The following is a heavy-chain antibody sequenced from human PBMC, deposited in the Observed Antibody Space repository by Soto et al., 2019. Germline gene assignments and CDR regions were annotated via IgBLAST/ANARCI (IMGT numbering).Heavy chain of an antibody. CDR1: GFTFSSYA. V-gene: IGHV3-23*01. CDR2: ISGSGGST. Sequence: GGSLRLSCAASGFTFSSYAMSWVRQAPGKGLEWVSAISGSGGSTYYADSVKGRFTISRDNSKNTLYLQMNSLRAEDTAVYYCVRYSGYDDPGGHYYYYMDVWGKGTTVTVSS. J-gene: IGHJ6*03. CDR3: VRYSGYDDPGGHYYYYMDV. D-gene: IGHD5-12*01.